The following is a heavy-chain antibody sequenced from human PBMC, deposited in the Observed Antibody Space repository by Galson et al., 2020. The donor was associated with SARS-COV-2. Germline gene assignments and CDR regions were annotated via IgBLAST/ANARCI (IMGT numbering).Heavy chain of an antibody. D-gene: IGHD3-10*01. CDR1: GFTFSSYA. V-gene: IGHV3-23*01. CDR3: TKYYGSGSWDYFDY. CDR2: ISGSGGST. J-gene: IGHJ4*02. Sequence: GGSLRLSCAASGFTFSSYAMSWVRQAPGKGLEWVSAISGSGGSTYYADSVKGRFTISRDNSKNTLYLQVNSLRAEDTAVYYCTKYYGSGSWDYFDYWGQGTLVTVSS.